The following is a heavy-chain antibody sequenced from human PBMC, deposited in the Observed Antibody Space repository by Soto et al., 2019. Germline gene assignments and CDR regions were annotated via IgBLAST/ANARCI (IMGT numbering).Heavy chain of an antibody. Sequence: GGSLRLSCAASGFTFSSYAMSWVRQTPGKKLEWVSGVLCGGGSTFYADSVKGRFTISRDNSKNTLYLQMNSLRAEDTAVYYCASIDYYDSRGHDYWGQGTLVTVSS. D-gene: IGHD3-22*01. V-gene: IGHV3-23*01. J-gene: IGHJ4*02. CDR1: GFTFSSYA. CDR2: VLCGGGST. CDR3: ASIDYYDSRGHDY.